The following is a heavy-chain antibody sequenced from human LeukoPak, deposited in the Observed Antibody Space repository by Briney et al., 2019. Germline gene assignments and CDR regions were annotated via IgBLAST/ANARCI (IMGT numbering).Heavy chain of an antibody. V-gene: IGHV3-30*18. CDR3: AKVRVDAYVSPNDY. Sequence: PGRSLRLSCAASGFTFSSYGMHRVRQAPGMGLEWVAIISYDGSNQYYADSVKGRFTISRDNSRNTLYLQMNSLRAEDTALYYCAKVRVDAYVSPNDYWGQGTLVTVSS. J-gene: IGHJ4*02. D-gene: IGHD3-16*01. CDR2: ISYDGSNQ. CDR1: GFTFSSYG.